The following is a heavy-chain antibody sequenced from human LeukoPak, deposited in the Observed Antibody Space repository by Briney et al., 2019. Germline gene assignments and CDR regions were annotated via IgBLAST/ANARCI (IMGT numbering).Heavy chain of an antibody. CDR3: AKFGVRWGGGGAFDI. J-gene: IGHJ3*02. D-gene: IGHD4-23*01. Sequence: PGRSLRLPCAASGFTFSSYGMHWVRQAPGKGLEWVAVISYDGSNKYYADSVKGRFTLSRDSSKNTVYMEMNSLRAEDTAVYYCAKFGVRWGGGGAFDIWGQGTMVTVSS. CDR1: GFTFSSYG. CDR2: ISYDGSNK. V-gene: IGHV3-30*18.